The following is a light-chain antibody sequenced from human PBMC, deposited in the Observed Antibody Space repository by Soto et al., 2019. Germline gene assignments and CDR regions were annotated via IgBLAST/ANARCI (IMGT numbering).Light chain of an antibody. CDR3: AAWDDSLSAVV. CDR2: RND. V-gene: IGLV1-47*01. CDR1: SSNIGSNY. J-gene: IGLJ2*01. Sequence: QLVLTQPPSASGTPGQRVTISCSGSSSNIGSNYVYWYQQLPGSAPKLLIYRNDQQPSGVPDRFSGSKSGTSASLAISGLRSEDEADYYCAAWDDSLSAVVFGGGTKLTVL.